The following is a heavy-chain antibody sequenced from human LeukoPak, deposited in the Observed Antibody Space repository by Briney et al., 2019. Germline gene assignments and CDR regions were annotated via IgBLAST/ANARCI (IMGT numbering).Heavy chain of an antibody. V-gene: IGHV1-18*01. D-gene: IGHD3-22*01. CDR2: ISAYNGNT. Sequence: ASVKVSCKASGYTFTSYGISWVRQAPGQGLEWMGWISAYNGNTNYAQKLQGRVTVTTDTSTSTAYMELRSLRSDDTAVYYCARDRGYYYDSSGYHPFDPWGQGTLVTVSS. CDR1: GYTFTSYG. J-gene: IGHJ5*02. CDR3: ARDRGYYYDSSGYHPFDP.